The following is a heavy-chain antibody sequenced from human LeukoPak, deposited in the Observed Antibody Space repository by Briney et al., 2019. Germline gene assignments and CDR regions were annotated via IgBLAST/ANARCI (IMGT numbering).Heavy chain of an antibody. CDR1: GGSMNTYY. D-gene: IGHD2-2*01. CDR3: ARERYCSSTSCPFDY. Sequence: SETLSLTCTVSGGSMNTYYWTWIRQPPGKGLEWIGHIHYSGSTDYNPSLKSRVTISVDTSKNQFSLKLSSVTAADTAVYYCARERYCSSTSCPFDYWGQRTLVNVSS. V-gene: IGHV4-59*01. J-gene: IGHJ4*02. CDR2: IHYSGST.